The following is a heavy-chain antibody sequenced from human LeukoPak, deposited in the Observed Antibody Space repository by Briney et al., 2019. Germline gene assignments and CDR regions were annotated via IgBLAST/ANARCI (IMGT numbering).Heavy chain of an antibody. CDR1: QFTFSNYW. J-gene: IGHJ4*02. CDR2: TSQDGTSN. CDR3: ALSHRGSEISFGDFFPYY. V-gene: IGHV3-7*01. Sequence: GGSLRLSCAASQFTFSNYWMSWVRQAPGKGLERVAHTSQDGTSNYYVDSVKGRFTISRDNSENTLYLQMNSLRPEDTAVYYCALSHRGSEISFGDFFPYYWGQGTLVTVSS. D-gene: IGHD3-10*01.